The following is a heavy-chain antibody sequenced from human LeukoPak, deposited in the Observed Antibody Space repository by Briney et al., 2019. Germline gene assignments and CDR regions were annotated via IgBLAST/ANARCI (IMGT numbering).Heavy chain of an antibody. V-gene: IGHV1-69*06. Sequence: RASVKVSCKASGGTFSSYAISWVRQAPGQGLEWMGGIIPIFGTANYAQKFQGRVTITADKSTSTAYMELSSLRSEDTAVYYCARVGSRGGDFDYWGQGTLVTVSS. CDR1: GGTFSSYA. CDR2: IIPIFGTA. J-gene: IGHJ4*02. CDR3: ARVGSRGGDFDY. D-gene: IGHD3-10*01.